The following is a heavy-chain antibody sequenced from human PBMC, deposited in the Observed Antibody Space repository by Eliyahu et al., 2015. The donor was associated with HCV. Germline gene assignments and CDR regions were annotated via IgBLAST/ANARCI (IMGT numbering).Heavy chain of an antibody. CDR2: IYYSGST. CDR3: AAPQRGYYYGMDV. D-gene: IGHD6-25*01. J-gene: IGHJ6*02. Sequence: QVQLQESGPGLVKPSETLSLTCTVSGXSVSSGSXYWXWIRQPPGKGLEWIGYIYYSGSTNYNPSLKSRVTISVDTSKNQFSLKLSSVTAADTAVYYCAAPQRGYYYGMDVWGQGTTVTVSS. CDR1: GXSVSSGSXY. V-gene: IGHV4-61*01.